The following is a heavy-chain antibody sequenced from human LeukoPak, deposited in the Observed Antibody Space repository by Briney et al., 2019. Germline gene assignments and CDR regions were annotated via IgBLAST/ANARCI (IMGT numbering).Heavy chain of an antibody. Sequence: SETLSLTCAVYGGSSSGYYWSWIRQPPGKGLEWIGEINHSGSTNYNPSLKSRVTISVDMSKNQFSLKLSSVAAADTAVYYCARDGRSGYARGPYYFDYWGQGTLVTVSS. CDR2: INHSGST. CDR1: GGSSSGYY. J-gene: IGHJ4*02. CDR3: ARDGRSGYARGPYYFDY. D-gene: IGHD5-12*01. V-gene: IGHV4-34*01.